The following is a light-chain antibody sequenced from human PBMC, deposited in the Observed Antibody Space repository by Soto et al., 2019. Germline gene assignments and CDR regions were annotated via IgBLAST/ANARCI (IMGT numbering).Light chain of an antibody. CDR2: VAS. Sequence: DIDMTQAPSSLSASVGDRVTITCRAGQSINIYLSWYQQKPGKAPKLLINVASTLQGGVPSRFSGSGSGTEFTLAISSLQPEDSATYYCQQSFSTPQTFGGGTKVDIK. CDR3: QQSFSTPQT. V-gene: IGKV1-39*01. J-gene: IGKJ4*01. CDR1: QSINIY.